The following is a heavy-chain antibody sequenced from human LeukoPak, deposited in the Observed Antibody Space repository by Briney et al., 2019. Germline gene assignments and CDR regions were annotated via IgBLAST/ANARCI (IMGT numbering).Heavy chain of an antibody. V-gene: IGHV4-34*01. J-gene: IGHJ3*02. CDR2: INHSGST. Sequence: SGTLSLTCAVYGESFSGYYWSWIREPPGKGLEWIGEINHSGSTNYNPSLKSRVTISVDTSKNQFSLKLSSVTAADTAVYYCARGWATTFAFDIWGQGTMVTVSS. D-gene: IGHD1-26*01. CDR1: GESFSGYY. CDR3: ARGWATTFAFDI.